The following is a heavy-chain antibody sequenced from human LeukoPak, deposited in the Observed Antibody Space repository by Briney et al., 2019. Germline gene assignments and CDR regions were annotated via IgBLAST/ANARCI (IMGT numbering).Heavy chain of an antibody. CDR3: TRGASSGFDY. CDR2: IKQDGSEK. D-gene: IGHD3-10*01. J-gene: IGHJ4*02. Sequence: GGSLRLSCAASGFTFNNYWMSWVRQAPGKGLEWVANIKQDGSEKYYVDSVKGRFTISRDNAKNSLYLQMNSLRAEDTAVYLCTRGASSGFDYWGQGTLVTVSS. CDR1: GFTFNNYW. V-gene: IGHV3-7*04.